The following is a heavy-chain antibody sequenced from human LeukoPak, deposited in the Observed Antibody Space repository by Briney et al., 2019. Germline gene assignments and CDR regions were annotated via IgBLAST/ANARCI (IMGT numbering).Heavy chain of an antibody. CDR2: IRYDGSSK. J-gene: IGHJ4*02. CDR3: AKGTLDIVVVPAAPKVYYFDY. CDR1: GFIFSNYG. D-gene: IGHD2-2*01. V-gene: IGHV3-30*02. Sequence: GGSLRLSCAASGFIFSNYGMHWVRQAPGKGLEWVAFIRYDGSSKYYADSVKGRFTISRDNSKNTLYLQMNSLRAEDTAVYYCAKGTLDIVVVPAAPKVYYFDYWGQGTLVTVSS.